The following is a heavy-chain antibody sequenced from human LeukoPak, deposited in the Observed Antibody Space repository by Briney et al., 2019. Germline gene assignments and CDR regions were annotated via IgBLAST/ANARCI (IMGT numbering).Heavy chain of an antibody. J-gene: IGHJ6*02. CDR1: GFTVNSNF. CDR2: IRSGGNT. CDR3: ARDVLWFGEGQGLDV. D-gene: IGHD3-10*01. V-gene: IGHV3-66*01. Sequence: NPGGSLRLSCAASGFTVNSNFMSWVCQAPGKGLEWVSVIRSGGNTHYADSVKGRFTISRDNSKNTVYLQMNSLGAEDTAVYYCARDVLWFGEGQGLDVWGQGTTVTVTS.